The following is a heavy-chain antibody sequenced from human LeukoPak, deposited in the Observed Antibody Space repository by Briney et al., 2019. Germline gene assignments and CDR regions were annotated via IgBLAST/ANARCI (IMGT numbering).Heavy chain of an antibody. V-gene: IGHV4-61*02. D-gene: IGHD6-19*01. Sequence: PSQTLSLTCTVSGDSISSGSYYWSWIRQPAGKGLEWIGRIYTSGSPNYNPSLKSRVTISVDTSKNQFSLKLSSVTAADTAVYYCARLAVARSYYFDYWGQGTLVTVSS. J-gene: IGHJ4*02. CDR1: GDSISSGSYY. CDR2: IYTSGSP. CDR3: ARLAVARSYYFDY.